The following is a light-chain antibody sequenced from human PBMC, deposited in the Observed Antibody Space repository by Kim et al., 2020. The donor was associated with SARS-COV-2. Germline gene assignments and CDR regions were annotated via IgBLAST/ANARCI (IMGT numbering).Light chain of an antibody. Sequence: SASVGDRVTITCLASQSISSWLAWYQQKPGKAPKLLIYDASSLESGVPSRFSGSGSGTEFTLTISSLQPDDFATYYCQQYNSYPYTFGQGTKLEIK. V-gene: IGKV1-5*01. CDR3: QQYNSYPYT. CDR2: DAS. J-gene: IGKJ2*01. CDR1: QSISSW.